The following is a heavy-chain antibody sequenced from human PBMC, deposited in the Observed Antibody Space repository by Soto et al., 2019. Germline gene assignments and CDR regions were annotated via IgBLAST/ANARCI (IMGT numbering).Heavy chain of an antibody. Sequence: ASVQVSCLASGYTFLRYNIHWVRQATGQGLEWMGWMNPNSGNTGYAQKFQGRVTMTRNTSISTAYMELSSLRSEDTAVYYCAREVSIAAAGTPSDYWGQGTLVTVSS. J-gene: IGHJ4*02. CDR3: AREVSIAAAGTPSDY. CDR1: GYTFLRYN. CDR2: MNPNSGNT. V-gene: IGHV1-8*01. D-gene: IGHD6-13*01.